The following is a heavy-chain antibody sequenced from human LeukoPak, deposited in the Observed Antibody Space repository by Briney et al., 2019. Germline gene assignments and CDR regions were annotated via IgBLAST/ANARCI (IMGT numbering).Heavy chain of an antibody. CDR3: ARDQYSGSLDY. D-gene: IGHD1-26*01. CDR1: GGXISSYY. CDR2: FYSTGST. V-gene: IGHV4-4*07. Sequence: SETLSLTCIVSGGXISSYYWTWIRQPAGKGLEWIGRFYSTGSTNYNPSLKSRVNMSVDTSKNQFSLKLSSVTAADTAVYYCARDQYSGSLDYWGQGTLVTVSS. J-gene: IGHJ4*02.